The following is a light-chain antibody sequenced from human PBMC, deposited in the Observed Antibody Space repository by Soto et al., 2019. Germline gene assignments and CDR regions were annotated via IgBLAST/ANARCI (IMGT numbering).Light chain of an antibody. CDR1: SSDVGRYNY. Sequence: QSVLTQPPSASGSPGQSVTISCIGTSSDVGRYNYVSWYQHHPGKAPKLIINEVTKRHSGVPDRFSGSKSGNTASLTVSGLQADDEADYYCNSYVGSNNYVFGTGTKVTVL. J-gene: IGLJ1*01. V-gene: IGLV2-8*01. CDR2: EVT. CDR3: NSYVGSNNYV.